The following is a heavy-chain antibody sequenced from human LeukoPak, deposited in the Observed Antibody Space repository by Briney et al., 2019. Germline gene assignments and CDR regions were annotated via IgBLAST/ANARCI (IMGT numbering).Heavy chain of an antibody. Sequence: PGGSLRLSCAASGFTFSSYGMHWVRQAPGKGLEWVAFIRYDGSNKYYADSVKGRFTISRDNAKNSLYLQMNSLRAEDTAVYYCARYCSSTSCYEQSSWGQGTLVTVSS. CDR1: GFTFSSYG. CDR2: IRYDGSNK. CDR3: ARYCSSTSCYEQSS. D-gene: IGHD2-2*01. J-gene: IGHJ4*02. V-gene: IGHV3-30*02.